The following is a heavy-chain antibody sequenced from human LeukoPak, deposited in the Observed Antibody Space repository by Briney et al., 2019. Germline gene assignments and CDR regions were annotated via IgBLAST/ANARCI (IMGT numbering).Heavy chain of an antibody. D-gene: IGHD4-17*01. J-gene: IGHJ4*02. CDR3: ARDLGFGDYAFDY. V-gene: IGHV1-2*02. CDR1: GYTFTGYY. CDR2: INPNSGGT. Sequence: ASVKVSCKASGYTFTGYYMHWVRQAPGQGLEWMGWINPNSGGTNYAQKFQGRVTMTRDTSISTAYMELSSLRSDDTAVYYCARDLGFGDYAFDYWGQGTLVTVSS.